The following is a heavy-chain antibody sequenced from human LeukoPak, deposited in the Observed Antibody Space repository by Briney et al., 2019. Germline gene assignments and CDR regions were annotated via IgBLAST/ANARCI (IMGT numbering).Heavy chain of an antibody. J-gene: IGHJ4*02. CDR2: IIPILGIA. CDR1: GGTFISYT. D-gene: IGHD7-27*01. Sequence: ASVKVSCKASGGTFISYTISWVRQAPGQGLEWMGRIIPILGIANYAQKFQGRVTITADKSTSTAYMELSSLRSEDTAVYYCARSAVTGDRDYWGQGTLVTVSS. CDR3: ARSAVTGDRDY. V-gene: IGHV1-69*02.